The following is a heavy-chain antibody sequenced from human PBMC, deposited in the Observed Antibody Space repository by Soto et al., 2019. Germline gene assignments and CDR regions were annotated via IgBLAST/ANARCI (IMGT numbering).Heavy chain of an antibody. D-gene: IGHD3-10*01. J-gene: IGHJ6*03. Sequence: PSENLSLTCTVSGGSISSYYWSWIRQPPGKGLEWIGYIYYSGSTNYSPSLKSRVTISVDTSKNQFSLKLSSVTAADTAVYYCARHRVEGTYYYYMDVWGKGTTVTVSS. CDR2: IYYSGST. CDR3: ARHRVEGTYYYYMDV. CDR1: GGSISSYY. V-gene: IGHV4-59*08.